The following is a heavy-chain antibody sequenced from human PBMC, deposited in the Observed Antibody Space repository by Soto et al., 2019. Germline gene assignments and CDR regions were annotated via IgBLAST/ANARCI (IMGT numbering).Heavy chain of an antibody. D-gene: IGHD2-15*01. CDR1: GGSISSYN. CDR3: ARGSVVAGTLFDF. V-gene: IGHV4-59*12. CDR2: IYYSGST. J-gene: IGHJ4*02. Sequence: PSETLSLTCTVYGGSISSYNWCWIRQPPGKGLEWIGYIYYSGSTYYNPSLKSRVTISVDTSKNQFSLKLSSVTAADTAVYYCARGSVVAGTLFDFWSQGTLVTVSS.